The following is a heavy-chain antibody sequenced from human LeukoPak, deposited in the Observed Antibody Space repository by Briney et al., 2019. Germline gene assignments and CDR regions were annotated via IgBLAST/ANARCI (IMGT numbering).Heavy chain of an antibody. CDR1: GGSISSGGYY. CDR3: ARGVPAGRRLYYFDY. J-gene: IGHJ4*02. CDR2: IYYSGST. Sequence: NPSETLSLTCTVSGGSISSGGYYWSWIRQHPGKGLEWIGYIYYSGSTYYNPSLKSRVTISVDTSKNQFSLKLSSVTAADTAVYYCARGVPAGRRLYYFDYWGQGTLVTVSS. V-gene: IGHV4-31*03. D-gene: IGHD2-2*01.